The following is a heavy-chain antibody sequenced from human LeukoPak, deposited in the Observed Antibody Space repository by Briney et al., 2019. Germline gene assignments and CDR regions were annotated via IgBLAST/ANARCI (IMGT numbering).Heavy chain of an antibody. Sequence: SQTLSLTCAISGDSVSSDSVSWNWIRQSPSRGLEWLGRTYYRSKWNYDYAVSVKSRMTIIPDTSKNQFSLKLSSVTAADTAVYYCARASVLSYDYVWGSYPVDVWGQGTTVTVSS. J-gene: IGHJ6*02. D-gene: IGHD3-16*02. V-gene: IGHV6-1*01. CDR3: ARASVLSYDYVWGSYPVDV. CDR2: TYYRSKWNY. CDR1: GDSVSSDSVS.